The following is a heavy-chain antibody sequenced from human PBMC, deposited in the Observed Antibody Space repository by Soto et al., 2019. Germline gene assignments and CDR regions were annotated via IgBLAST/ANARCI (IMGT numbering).Heavy chain of an antibody. V-gene: IGHV1-18*01. CDR2: ISAYNGNT. J-gene: IGHJ5*02. CDR1: GYTFTSYV. D-gene: IGHD2-21*02. CDR3: ARAQAYCGGDCYTNWFDP. Sequence: ASVKVSCKASGYTFTSYVISWVLQAPGQGLEWMGCISAYNGNTNYAQKLQGRVTMTTDTSTSTAYMELRSLRSDDTAVYYCARAQAYCGGDCYTNWFDPWGQVTLVTVSS.